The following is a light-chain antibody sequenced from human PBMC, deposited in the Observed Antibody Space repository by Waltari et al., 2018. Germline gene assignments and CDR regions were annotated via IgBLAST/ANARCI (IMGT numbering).Light chain of an antibody. V-gene: IGKV4-1*01. Sequence: DIQMTQSPDSLAVSLGERATINCKSSQSLLYSSNNKNYLAWYQQKPGQPPKLLVYWASTRESGVPDRFSGSGSGTDFTLTISSLQAEDVAVYYCQQYYTTLYTFGQGTKLEIK. J-gene: IGKJ2*01. CDR2: WAS. CDR1: QSLLYSSNNKNY. CDR3: QQYYTTLYT.